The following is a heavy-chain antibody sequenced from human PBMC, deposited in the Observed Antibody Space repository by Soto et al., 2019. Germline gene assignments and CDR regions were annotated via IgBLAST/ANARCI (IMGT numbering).Heavy chain of an antibody. Sequence: PGGSLRLSCAASGFTFSSYGMHWVRQAPGKGLEWVAVIWYDGSNKYYADSVKGRFTISRDNSKNTLYLQMNSLRAEDTAVYYCARDGGDCSGGSCYLSAFGIWGQGTMVTVSS. CDR1: GFTFSSYG. V-gene: IGHV3-33*01. J-gene: IGHJ3*02. CDR2: IWYDGSNK. D-gene: IGHD2-15*01. CDR3: ARDGGDCSGGSCYLSAFGI.